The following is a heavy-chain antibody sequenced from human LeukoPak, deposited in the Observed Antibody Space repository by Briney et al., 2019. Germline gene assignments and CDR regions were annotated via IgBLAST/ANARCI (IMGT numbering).Heavy chain of an antibody. CDR2: ISGSGGST. D-gene: IGHD2-15*01. Sequence: PGGSLRLSCAASGFTFSSYAMSWVRQAPGKGLEWVSAISGSGGSTYYADSVKGRFTISRDNSKNTLYLQMNSLRAEDTAVYYCAKGRGYCSGGSCYPSHYFDYWGQGTLVTVSS. CDR1: GFTFSSYA. V-gene: IGHV3-23*01. J-gene: IGHJ4*02. CDR3: AKGRGYCSGGSCYPSHYFDY.